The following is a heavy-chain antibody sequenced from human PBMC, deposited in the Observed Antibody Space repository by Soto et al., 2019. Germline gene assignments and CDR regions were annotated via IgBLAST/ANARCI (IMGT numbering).Heavy chain of an antibody. J-gene: IGHJ3*02. D-gene: IGHD3-22*01. CDR2: IYYSGST. V-gene: IGHV4-39*01. CDR1: GCSISSSSYY. CDR3: ARVMIVVDIDAYDI. Sequence: SETLSLTCTVSGCSISSSSYYWGWIRQPPGKGLEWIGSIYYSGSTYYNPSLKSRVTISVDTSKNQFSLKLSSVTAADTAVYYCARVMIVVDIDAYDIWGQGTMVTVSS.